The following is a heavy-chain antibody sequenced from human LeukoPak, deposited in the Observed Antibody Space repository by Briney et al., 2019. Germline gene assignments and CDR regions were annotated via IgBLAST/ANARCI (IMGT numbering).Heavy chain of an antibody. CDR1: GFTFSSYG. CDR3: AKDDYSNYGYFDY. J-gene: IGHJ4*02. Sequence: PGRSLKLSCAASGFTFSSYGMHWVRQAPGKGLEWVAVISYDGSNKYYADSVKGRFTISRDSSKNTLYLQMNSLRAEDTAVYYCAKDDYSNYGYFDYWGQGTLVTVSS. V-gene: IGHV3-30*18. CDR2: ISYDGSNK. D-gene: IGHD4-11*01.